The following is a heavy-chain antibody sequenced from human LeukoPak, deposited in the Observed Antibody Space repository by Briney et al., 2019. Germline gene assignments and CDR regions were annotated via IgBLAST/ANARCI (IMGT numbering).Heavy chain of an antibody. J-gene: IGHJ5*02. CDR2: ISYDGSNK. CDR3: ARDAYYDFWSGYYPNWFDP. CDR1: GFTFSSYG. D-gene: IGHD3-3*01. V-gene: IGHV3-30*03. Sequence: PGRSLRLSCAASGFTFSSYGMHWVRQAPGKGLEWVAVISYDGSNKYYADSVKGRFTISRDNAKNSLYLQMNSLRDEDTAVYYCARDAYYDFWSGYYPNWFDPWGQGTLVTVSS.